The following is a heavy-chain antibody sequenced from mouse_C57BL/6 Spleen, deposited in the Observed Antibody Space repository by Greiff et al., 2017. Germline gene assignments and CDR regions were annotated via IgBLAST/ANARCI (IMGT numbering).Heavy chain of an antibody. CDR1: GYTFTSYW. CDR2: IDPSDSYT. CDR3: ARGRVAWYAMDY. V-gene: IGHV1-69*01. J-gene: IGHJ4*01. D-gene: IGHD1-1*02. Sequence: VQLQQPGAELVMPGASVKLSCKASGYTFTSYWMHWVKQRPGQGLEWIGEIDPSDSYTNYNQKFKGKSTLTVDKSSSTAYMQLSSLTSEDSAVYYCARGRVAWYAMDYWGQGTSVTVSS.